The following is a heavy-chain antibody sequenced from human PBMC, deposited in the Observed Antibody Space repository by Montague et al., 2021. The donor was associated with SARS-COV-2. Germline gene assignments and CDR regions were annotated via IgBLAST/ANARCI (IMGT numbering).Heavy chain of an antibody. V-gene: IGHV4-39*07. D-gene: IGHD3-10*01. CDR3: ARDQSFSWFYY. CDR2: ISYSGDT. J-gene: IGHJ4*02. CDR1: GGSMSTNTYY. Sequence: SETLSLTCTVSGGSMSTNTYYWGWIRQPPGRGLEWIGTISYSGDTYYNPSLKSRVTISLDTSKTQFSLQLTSVTAADTAIYYCARDQSFSWFYYWGQGTLVSVSS.